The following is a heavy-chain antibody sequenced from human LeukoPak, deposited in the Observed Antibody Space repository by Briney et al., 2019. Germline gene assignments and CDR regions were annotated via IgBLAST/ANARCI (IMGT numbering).Heavy chain of an antibody. CDR3: ARDLLYYDSSGAFDI. CDR1: GFSFSSYS. CDR2: ISSSSSYI. V-gene: IGHV3-21*01. D-gene: IGHD3-22*01. Sequence: GGSLRLSCAASGFSFSSYSMNWVRQAPGKGLEWVSSISSSSSYIYYADSVKGRFTISRDNAKNSLYLQMNSLRGEDTAVYYRARDLLYYDSSGAFDIWGQGTMVTVSS. J-gene: IGHJ3*02.